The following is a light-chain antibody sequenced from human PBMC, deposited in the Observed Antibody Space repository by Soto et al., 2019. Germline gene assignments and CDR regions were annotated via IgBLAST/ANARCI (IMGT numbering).Light chain of an antibody. CDR2: SAS. Sequence: EIVLTQSPGTLSLSPGDRATLSCRASQNVISNLAWYQQRPGQAPRLLIYSASTRATGIPARFSGSGSGTEFTLTISSLQSGDAAVYYCQQYYEWPRGTFGQGTKVDIK. CDR3: QQYYEWPRGT. CDR1: QNVISN. J-gene: IGKJ1*01. V-gene: IGKV3-15*01.